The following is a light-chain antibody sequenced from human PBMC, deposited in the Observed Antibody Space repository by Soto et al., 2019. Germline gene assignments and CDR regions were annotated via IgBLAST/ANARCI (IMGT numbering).Light chain of an antibody. CDR3: QQYNNWPRT. CDR2: GAS. CDR1: QSVSNN. J-gene: IGKJ1*01. V-gene: IGKV3D-15*01. Sequence: EIVMTQSPVTLSVSPGVRATLSCRASQSVSNNLAWYQQKPGQAPRLLIYGASSRATGIPDRFSGSGSGTDFTLTIRRLEPEDFAVYYCQQYNNWPRTFGQGTKVDIK.